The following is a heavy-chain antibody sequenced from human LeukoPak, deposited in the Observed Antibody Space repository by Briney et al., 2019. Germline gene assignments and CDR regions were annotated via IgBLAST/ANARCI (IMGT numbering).Heavy chain of an antibody. D-gene: IGHD3-22*01. CDR1: GFTFSSYW. Sequence: GGSLRLSCAASGFTFSSYWMHWVRQAPGKGLVWVSRINSDGSSTSYADSVKGRFTISRDNAKNTLYLQMNSLRAEDTAVYYCARVLPDSSGYYKSYYYYMDVWGKGTPVTVSS. CDR3: ARVLPDSSGYYKSYYYYMDV. CDR2: INSDGSST. V-gene: IGHV3-74*01. J-gene: IGHJ6*03.